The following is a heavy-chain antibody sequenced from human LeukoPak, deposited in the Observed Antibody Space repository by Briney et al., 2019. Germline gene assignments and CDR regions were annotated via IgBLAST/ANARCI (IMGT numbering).Heavy chain of an antibody. D-gene: IGHD2-15*01. CDR2: ISGSGGNT. J-gene: IGHJ6*02. CDR1: GFTFSSYA. V-gene: IGHV3-23*01. Sequence: GGSLRLSCAASGFTFSSYAMSWVRQAPGKGLEWVSAISGSGGNTYYADSVKGRFTISRDNSKNTLYLQMNSLRAEDTAVYYCAKVGSYCSGGSCYLFSYYYYGMDVWGQGTTVTVSS. CDR3: AKVGSYCSGGSCYLFSYYYYGMDV.